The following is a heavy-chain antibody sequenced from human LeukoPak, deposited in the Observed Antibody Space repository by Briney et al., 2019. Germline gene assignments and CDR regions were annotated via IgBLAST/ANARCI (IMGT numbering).Heavy chain of an antibody. CDR2: IWYDGSNK. V-gene: IGHV3-33*01. J-gene: IGHJ3*02. Sequence: GGSLRLSCAASGFTFSSYGMHWVRQAPGKGLEWVAVIWYDGSNKYYADSVKGRFTISRDNSKNTLYLQMNSLRAEDTAVYYCARDRYVFWSGYWDDGTRNDVFDIWGPGTMVTVSS. CDR3: ARDRYVFWSGYWDDGTRNDVFDI. CDR1: GFTFSSYG. D-gene: IGHD3-3*01.